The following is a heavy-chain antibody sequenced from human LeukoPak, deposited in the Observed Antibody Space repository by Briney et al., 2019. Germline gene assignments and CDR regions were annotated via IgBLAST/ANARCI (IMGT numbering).Heavy chain of an antibody. Sequence: GESLKFSCEGSGYSFTSYWIGWVRQMPGKGLEWVAIIYPGDSDTIYSPSFQGQVTISADNSISAAYLQWSSLKASDTAMYYCARSSDSSGFYDYFDYWGQGPLVTVSS. J-gene: IGHJ4*02. CDR3: ARSSDSSGFYDYFDY. CDR1: GYSFTSYW. CDR2: IYPGDSDT. D-gene: IGHD3-22*01. V-gene: IGHV5-51*01.